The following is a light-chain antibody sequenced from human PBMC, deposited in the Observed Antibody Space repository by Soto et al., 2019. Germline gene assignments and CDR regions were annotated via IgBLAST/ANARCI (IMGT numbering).Light chain of an antibody. CDR2: GAS. V-gene: IGKV3-20*01. Sequence: EIVLTQSPGTPSLSPGERATLSCRASQSISSSYLAWYQQRPGQAPRLLIFGASYRATGIPDRFSGSGSGTDFTLTISRLEPEDFAVYYCQQYSNSPPEFTFGPGTRVDSK. J-gene: IGKJ3*01. CDR1: QSISSSY. CDR3: QQYSNSPPEFT.